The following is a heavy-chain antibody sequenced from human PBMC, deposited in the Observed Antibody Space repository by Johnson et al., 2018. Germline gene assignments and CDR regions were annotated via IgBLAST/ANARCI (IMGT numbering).Heavy chain of an antibody. CDR2: IRTTAYGGTT. Sequence: VQLVQSGGDLVQPGRSLRLSCSGSGFSFGDYVMNWFRQAPGKGLEWVGFIRTTAYGGTTEYAASVKGRFFISRDDSKSIAYLQMNSLKTDDTAVYYCSRAYDFWVRPENWSDPWGPGTLVTVSS. CDR3: SRAYDFWVRPENWSDP. D-gene: IGHD3/OR15-3a*01. J-gene: IGHJ5*02. CDR1: GFSFGDYV. V-gene: IGHV3-49*03.